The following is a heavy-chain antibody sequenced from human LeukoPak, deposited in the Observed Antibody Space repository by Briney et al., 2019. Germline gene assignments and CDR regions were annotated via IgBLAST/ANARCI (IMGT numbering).Heavy chain of an antibody. CDR2: IKQDGSEK. J-gene: IGHJ6*03. D-gene: IGHD5-18*01. Sequence: GGSLRLSCAASGFTFSSYWMSWVRQAPGKGLEWVANIKQDGSEKYYVDSVKGRFTISRDNAKNSLYLQMNSLRAEDTAVYYCARDRWIQLWLNYYYYMDVWGKGTTVTVSS. V-gene: IGHV3-7*01. CDR1: GFTFSSYW. CDR3: ARDRWIQLWLNYYYYMDV.